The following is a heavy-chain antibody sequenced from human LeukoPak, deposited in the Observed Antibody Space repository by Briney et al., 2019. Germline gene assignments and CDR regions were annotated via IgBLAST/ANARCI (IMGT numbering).Heavy chain of an antibody. CDR2: ISSSSSYI. Sequence: GGSLRLSCAASGFIVSSKYMSWVRQAPGKGLEWVSSISSSSSYIYYADSVKGRFTISRDNAKNSLYLQMNSLRAEDTAVYYCARDDYGEQWLRGQGTLVTVSS. D-gene: IGHD6-19*01. J-gene: IGHJ4*02. CDR1: GFIVSSKY. CDR3: ARDDYGEQWL. V-gene: IGHV3-21*01.